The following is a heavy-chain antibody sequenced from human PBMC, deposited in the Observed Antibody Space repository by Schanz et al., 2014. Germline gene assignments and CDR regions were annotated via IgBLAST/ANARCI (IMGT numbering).Heavy chain of an antibody. CDR3: AKDLYNYGIFDS. CDR2: INPSGGST. V-gene: IGHV1-46*01. Sequence: QVQLVQSGAEVKKPGASVKVSCKASGYTFTSYGINWVRQAPGQGLEWMGIINPSGGSTRYGQKFQGRITVTTDTSTSTVYLEVSSLRSDDTAVYYCAKDLYNYGIFDSWGQGTLGTVSS. D-gene: IGHD3-16*01. CDR1: GYTFTSYG. J-gene: IGHJ5*01.